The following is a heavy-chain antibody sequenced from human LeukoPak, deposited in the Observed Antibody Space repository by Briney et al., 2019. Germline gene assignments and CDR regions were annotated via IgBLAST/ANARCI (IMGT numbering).Heavy chain of an antibody. CDR2: IKQDGSEK. V-gene: IGHV3-7*01. CDR1: GFTFSSYW. J-gene: IGHJ4*02. Sequence: GGSLRLSCAASGFTFSSYWMSWVRQAPGRGLEWVANIKQDGSEKYYVDSVKGRFTISRDNAKNSLYLQMNSLRAEDTAVYYCARRQGSYFDTSGYYYGWGQGTLVTVSS. D-gene: IGHD3-22*01. CDR3: ARRQGSYFDTSGYYYG.